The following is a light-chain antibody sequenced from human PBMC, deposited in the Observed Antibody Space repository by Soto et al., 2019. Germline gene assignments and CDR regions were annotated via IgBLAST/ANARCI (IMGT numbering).Light chain of an antibody. CDR3: QQYNNWPRT. J-gene: IGKJ1*01. Sequence: EVVLTQSPGTLSLSPGERATLSCRASQTFSSGYLAWYQQKPGQAPRLLIYGASSRATGIPDRFSGSGSGTDFTLTISRLEPDDFAVYYCQQYNNWPRTFGQGTKVEIK. CDR2: GAS. CDR1: QTFSSGY. V-gene: IGKV3-20*01.